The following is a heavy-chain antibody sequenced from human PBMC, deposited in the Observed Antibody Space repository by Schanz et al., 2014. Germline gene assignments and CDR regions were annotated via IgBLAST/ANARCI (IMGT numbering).Heavy chain of an antibody. J-gene: IGHJ4*02. V-gene: IGHV3-21*05. D-gene: IGHD6-19*01. CDR3: AIIGVMVAVAGTRADY. CDR2: ISSGSSYA. Sequence: EVQLLDSGGGLVQPGGSLRLSCAASGFTFSSYAMHWVRQAPGKGLEWVSDISSGSSYANYADSVKGRFSISRDNAKNSLFLQMNRLRAEDTALYYCAIIGVMVAVAGTRADYWGQGTLVAVSS. CDR1: GFTFSSYA.